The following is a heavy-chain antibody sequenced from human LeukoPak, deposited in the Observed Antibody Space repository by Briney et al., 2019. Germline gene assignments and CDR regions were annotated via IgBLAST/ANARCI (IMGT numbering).Heavy chain of an antibody. D-gene: IGHD2-8*01. CDR1: GFTFSSYA. CDR3: ARGTLMDP. CDR2: ISYDGSNK. Sequence: GGSLRLSCAASGFTFSSYAMHWVRQAPGKGLEWVAVISYDGSNKYYADSVKGRFTISSDNSKNTLYLQMNSLRAEDTAVYYCARGTLMDPWGQGTLVTVSS. J-gene: IGHJ5*02. V-gene: IGHV3-30*01.